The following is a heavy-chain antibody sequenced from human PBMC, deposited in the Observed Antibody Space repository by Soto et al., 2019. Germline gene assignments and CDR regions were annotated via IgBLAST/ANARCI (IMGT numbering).Heavy chain of an antibody. CDR1: GGSFSGYY. J-gene: IGHJ6*02. CDR3: ARRGSSGWNPRANYYYYGMDV. CDR2: INHSGST. V-gene: IGHV4-34*01. D-gene: IGHD6-19*01. Sequence: SETLSLTCAVYGGSFSGYYWSWIRQPPGKGLEWIGEINHSGSTNYNPSLKSRVTVSVDTSKNQFSLKLSSVTAADTAVYYCARRGSSGWNPRANYYYYGMDVWGQGTTVTVSS.